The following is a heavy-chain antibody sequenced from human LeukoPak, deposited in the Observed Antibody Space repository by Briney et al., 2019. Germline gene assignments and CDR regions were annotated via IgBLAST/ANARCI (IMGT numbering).Heavy chain of an antibody. J-gene: IGHJ3*02. Sequence: AGGSLRLSCAASGFTFSSYGMHWVRQAPGKGLEWVALISYDGSNKYYADSVKGRFTISRDNAKNSLYLQMNSLRAEDTAVYYCAREGNTAMVTRDAFDIWGQGTMVTVSS. CDR2: ISYDGSNK. CDR3: AREGNTAMVTRDAFDI. CDR1: GFTFSSYG. D-gene: IGHD5-18*01. V-gene: IGHV3-30*03.